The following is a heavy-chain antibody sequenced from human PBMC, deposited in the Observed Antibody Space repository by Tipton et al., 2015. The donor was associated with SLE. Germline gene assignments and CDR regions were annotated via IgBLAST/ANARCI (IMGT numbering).Heavy chain of an antibody. V-gene: IGHV4-61*10. CDR3: ASGAPAGHFDY. Sequence: TLSLTCTVSGGSISSGSYYWSWIRQPAGKGLEWIGYIYYSGSTNYNPSLKSRVTISVDTSKNQFSLKLSSVTAADTAVYYCASGAPAGHFDYWGQGTLVTVSS. J-gene: IGHJ4*02. CDR2: IYYSGST. D-gene: IGHD6-25*01. CDR1: GGSISSGSYY.